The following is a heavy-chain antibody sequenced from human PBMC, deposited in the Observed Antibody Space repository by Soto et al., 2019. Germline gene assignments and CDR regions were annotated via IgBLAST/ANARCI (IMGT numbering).Heavy chain of an antibody. CDR1: GFTFSTYA. V-gene: IGHV3-23*01. CDR2: ITAGRETP. Sequence: GGSLRLSCAASGFTFSTYAMRWVRQAPGKGLEWVSAITAGRETPHYADSVKGRFTISRDNSKNTLYLQMNSLRAEDTALYYCATAHFDFWGRGTLVTVSS. J-gene: IGHJ4*02. CDR3: ATAHFDF.